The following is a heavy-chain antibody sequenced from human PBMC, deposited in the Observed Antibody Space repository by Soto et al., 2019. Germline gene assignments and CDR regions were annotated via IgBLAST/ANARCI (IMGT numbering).Heavy chain of an antibody. V-gene: IGHV1-3*01. J-gene: IGHJ6*02. Sequence: ASVKVSCKASGYTFTSYAMHWVRQAPGQRLEWMGWINAGNGNTKYSQKFQGRVTITRDTSESTAYMELSSLRSEDTAVYYCARDARLRFLEWLSMDVWGQGTTVTVSS. CDR2: INAGNGNT. CDR3: ARDARLRFLEWLSMDV. D-gene: IGHD3-3*01. CDR1: GYTFTSYA.